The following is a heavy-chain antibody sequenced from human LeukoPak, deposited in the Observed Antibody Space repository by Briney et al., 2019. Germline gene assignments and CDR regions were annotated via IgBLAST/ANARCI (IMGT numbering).Heavy chain of an antibody. CDR2: INPNSGGT. V-gene: IGHV1-2*06. CDR1: GYTFTGYY. J-gene: IGHJ4*02. CDR3: ARGPYDYVWGNYRYTAASFDY. D-gene: IGHD3-16*02. Sequence: ASVKVSCKASGYTFTGYYMHWVRQAPGQGLEWMGRINPNSGGTNYAQKFQGRVTMTRDMSISTAYLELSSLRPDDTAMYYCARGPYDYVWGNYRYTAASFDYWGQGTLVTVSS.